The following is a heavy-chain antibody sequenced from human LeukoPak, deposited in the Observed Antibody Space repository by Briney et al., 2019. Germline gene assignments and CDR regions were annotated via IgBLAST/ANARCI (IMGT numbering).Heavy chain of an antibody. D-gene: IGHD3-16*01. V-gene: IGHV1-2*02. CDR2: INPHSGDT. CDR1: GYTFTGFY. J-gene: IGHJ6*02. CDR3: ARDGGGMDV. Sequence: ASVKVSCKTSGYTFTGFYIHWVRQAPGQGLEWMGWINPHSGDTNHAQKFQGRVTMTRDTSISTVYMELSGLTSDDTAMYFCARDGGGMDVWGQGTTVTVS.